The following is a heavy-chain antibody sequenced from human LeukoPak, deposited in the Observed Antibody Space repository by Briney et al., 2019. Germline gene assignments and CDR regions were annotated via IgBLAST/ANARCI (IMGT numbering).Heavy chain of an antibody. CDR2: IYYSGIT. Sequence: SETLSLTCTVSGGSISTYYWSWIRQPPGKGLEWIGYIYYSGITNYNPSLKSRATISVDTSKNQFSLKLNSVTAADTAVYYCARTPNPPHSIAANYWGQGTLVTVSS. CDR3: ARTPNPPHSIAANY. V-gene: IGHV4-59*08. D-gene: IGHD6-6*01. J-gene: IGHJ4*02. CDR1: GGSISTYY.